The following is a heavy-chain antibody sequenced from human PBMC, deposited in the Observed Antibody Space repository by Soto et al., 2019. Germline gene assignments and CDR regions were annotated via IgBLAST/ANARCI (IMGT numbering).Heavy chain of an antibody. Sequence: EVQLVESGGGLVQPGGSLRLSCEASGFTFRNYDMHWVRQGTGKGLEWVSGISAACDPDYADPAEGRFTTSRENAKNTFFLQMHSLRGGDTAVSYCVRTDRDFYGLAVWGQGTAVIVSS. CDR3: VRTDRDFYGLAV. CDR1: GFTFRNYD. V-gene: IGHV3-13*05. CDR2: ISAACDP. J-gene: IGHJ6*02.